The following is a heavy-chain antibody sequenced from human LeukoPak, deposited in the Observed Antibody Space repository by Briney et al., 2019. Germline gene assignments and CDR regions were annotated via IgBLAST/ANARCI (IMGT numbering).Heavy chain of an antibody. CDR3: ARVETTMIRY. CDR1: GYSISSGVYY. V-gene: IGHV4-31*03. Sequence: SETLSLTCTVSGYSISSGVYYWTWIRQDPGKGLEWIGYIYYSGNTFYNPALKSRATISVDTSKNQFSLTLSSVTAADTAMYYCARVETTMIRYWGQGTLVAVSS. CDR2: IYYSGNT. J-gene: IGHJ4*02. D-gene: IGHD3-16*01.